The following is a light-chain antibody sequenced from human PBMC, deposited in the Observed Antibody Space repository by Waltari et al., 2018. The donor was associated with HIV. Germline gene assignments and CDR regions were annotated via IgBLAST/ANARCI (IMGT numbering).Light chain of an antibody. CDR3: QHYNPYST. CDR1: QSVSSS. CDR2: KAS. Sequence: DIQLTQAPSTLSASVGDRVSITCRASQSVSSSLAWYQLKPGRAPKLLIYKASTLKSGVPSRFSGSGSGTDFTLTITGLQSDDFATYYCQHYNPYSTFGQGTKVEIK. V-gene: IGKV1-5*03. J-gene: IGKJ1*01.